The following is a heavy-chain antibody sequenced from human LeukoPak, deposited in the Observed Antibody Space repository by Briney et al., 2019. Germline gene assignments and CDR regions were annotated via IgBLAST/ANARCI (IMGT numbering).Heavy chain of an antibody. CDR3: ASTLRSGSSHFDY. CDR1: GGSISSSSYY. CDR2: IYYSGST. D-gene: IGHD3-3*01. V-gene: IGHV4-39*01. Sequence: SETLSLTCTVSGGSISSSSYYWGWVRQPPGKGLEWIGSIYYSGSTYYNPSLKSRLTISVDTSKNQFSLKLSSVTAADTAVYYCASTLRSGSSHFDYWGQGTLVTVSS. J-gene: IGHJ4*02.